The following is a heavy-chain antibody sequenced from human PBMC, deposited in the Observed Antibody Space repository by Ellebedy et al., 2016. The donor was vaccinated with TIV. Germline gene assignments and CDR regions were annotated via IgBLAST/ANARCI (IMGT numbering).Heavy chain of an antibody. J-gene: IGHJ6*04. CDR3: ARRPNYYGMDV. D-gene: IGHD6-6*01. CDR1: GFTVSSNY. V-gene: IGHV3-53*01. Sequence: PGGSLRLSCAASGFTVSSNYMSWVRQAPGKGLAWVSVIYSGGSTYYADSVKGRFTITRDNSKNTLDLQMNSLRAEDPAVYYCARRPNYYGMDVWGKGTTVTVSS. CDR2: IYSGGST.